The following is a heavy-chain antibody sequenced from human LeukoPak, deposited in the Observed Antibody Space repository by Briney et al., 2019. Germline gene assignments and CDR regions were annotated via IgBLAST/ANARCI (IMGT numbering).Heavy chain of an antibody. CDR2: TSSDLNVK. CDR1: GFTFRNYV. D-gene: IGHD3-10*01. J-gene: IGHJ4*02. Sequence: GRSLRLSCAASGFTFRNYVIHWVRQAPGKGLEWVAVTSSDLNVKLYADSVKGRFTISRDNSRSTLYLQMNSLRPEDTAIYYCAREGCYGSGSPPSLYFDYWGQGTLVTVSS. CDR3: AREGCYGSGSPPSLYFDY. V-gene: IGHV3-30-3*01.